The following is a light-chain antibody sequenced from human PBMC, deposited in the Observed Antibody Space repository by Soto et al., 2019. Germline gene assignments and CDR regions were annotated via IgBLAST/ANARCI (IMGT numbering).Light chain of an antibody. CDR2: GAS. Sequence: EIVMTQSPATLSVSPGERATLSCRASQSVSSNLVWYQQKPGQAPRLLIYGASTRATGIPARFSGSGSGTEFPLTISSLKSEDFAVYYCQQYSYRLSFGGGTRVEIK. V-gene: IGKV3-15*01. J-gene: IGKJ4*01. CDR1: QSVSSN. CDR3: QQYSYRLS.